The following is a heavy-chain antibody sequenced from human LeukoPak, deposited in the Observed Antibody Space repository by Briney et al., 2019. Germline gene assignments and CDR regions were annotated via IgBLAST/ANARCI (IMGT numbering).Heavy chain of an antibody. CDR3: ARDRTGTAAGTGLYYFDY. CDR1: GYTFTSYY. CDR2: INPSGGST. Sequence: ASVKVSCKASGYTFTSYYMHWVRQAPGQGLEWMGIINPSGGSTSYAQKFQGRVTMTRDTSTSTVYMELSSLRSEGTAVYYCARDRTGTAAGTGLYYFDYWGQGTLVTVSS. V-gene: IGHV1-46*01. J-gene: IGHJ4*02. D-gene: IGHD6-13*01.